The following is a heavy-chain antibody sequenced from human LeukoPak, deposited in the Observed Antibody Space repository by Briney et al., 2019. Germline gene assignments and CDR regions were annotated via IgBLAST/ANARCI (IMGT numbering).Heavy chain of an antibody. J-gene: IGHJ4*02. V-gene: IGHV3-23*01. Sequence: GGSLRLSGAASGFTFSIYAMSLVRQAPGKGLEWVSAISGSGGSTYYADSVKGRFTISRDNSKNTLYLQMNSLRAEDTAVYYCAKRRIRDCSSTSCLDYWGQGTLVTVSS. CDR3: AKRRIRDCSSTSCLDY. CDR1: GFTFSIYA. CDR2: ISGSGGST. D-gene: IGHD2-2*01.